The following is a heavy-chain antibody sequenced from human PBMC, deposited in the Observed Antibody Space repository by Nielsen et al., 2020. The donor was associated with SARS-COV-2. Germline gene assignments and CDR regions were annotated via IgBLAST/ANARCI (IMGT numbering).Heavy chain of an antibody. J-gene: IGHJ6*02. CDR2: IYFSGRT. D-gene: IGHD5-12*01. CDR3: ARESSGYDHYNYGMDV. Sequence: SETLSPTCTAPGGPISSGGYYWSWIRHHPGKGLEWIGYIYFSGRTCYNPSLKSRVTISVDTSKNQFSLSFRSVTAADTAVYYCARESSGYDHYNYGMDVWGQGTTVTVSS. CDR1: GGPISSGGYY. V-gene: IGHV4-31*03.